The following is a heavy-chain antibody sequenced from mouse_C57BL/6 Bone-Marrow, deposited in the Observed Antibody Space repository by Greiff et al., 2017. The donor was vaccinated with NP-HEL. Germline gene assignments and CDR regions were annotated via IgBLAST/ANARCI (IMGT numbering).Heavy chain of an antibody. CDR3: ASLYGSSFYYAMDY. CDR2: INPSTGGT. J-gene: IGHJ4*01. CDR1: GYSFTGYY. Sequence: EVQLHQSGPELVKPGASVKISCKASGYSFTGYYMNWVKQSPEKSLEWIGEINPSTGGTTYNQKFKAKATLTVDKSSSTAYMQLKSLTSEDSAVYYCASLYGSSFYYAMDYWGQGTSVTVSS. V-gene: IGHV1-42*01. D-gene: IGHD1-1*01.